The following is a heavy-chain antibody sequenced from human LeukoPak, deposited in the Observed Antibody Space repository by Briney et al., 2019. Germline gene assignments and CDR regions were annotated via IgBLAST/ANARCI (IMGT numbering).Heavy chain of an antibody. Sequence: GGSLRLSCAASGFTFSSYAMHWVRQAPGKGLEWVAVISYDGSNKYYADSVKGRFTISRDNSKNTLYLQMNSLRAEDTAVYYCAKDLSYYDSSGYPDYWGQGALVTVSS. CDR1: GFTFSSYA. CDR2: ISYDGSNK. V-gene: IGHV3-30-3*01. D-gene: IGHD3-22*01. J-gene: IGHJ4*02. CDR3: AKDLSYYDSSGYPDY.